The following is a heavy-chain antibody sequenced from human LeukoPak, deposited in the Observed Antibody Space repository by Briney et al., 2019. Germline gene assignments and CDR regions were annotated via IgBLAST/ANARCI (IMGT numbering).Heavy chain of an antibody. Sequence: GASVKVSCKASGGTFSNYAISWVRQAPGQGLEWMGGNIPIFGTANYAQKFRGRVTITADKSTRTAYMELSSLRSEDAAVYYCASVTTVTTKGHGAFDVWGQGTMVTVSS. CDR2: NIPIFGTA. V-gene: IGHV1-69*06. CDR1: GGTFSNYA. D-gene: IGHD4-17*01. CDR3: ASVTTVTTKGHGAFDV. J-gene: IGHJ3*01.